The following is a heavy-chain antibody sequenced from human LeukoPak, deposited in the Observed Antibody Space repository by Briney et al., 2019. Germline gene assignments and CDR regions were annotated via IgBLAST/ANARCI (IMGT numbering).Heavy chain of an antibody. CDR1: GYTFTRYG. D-gene: IGHD6-13*01. CDR2: ISAYNGNT. Sequence: ASVKVSCKASGYTFTRYGISWVRQAPGQGLEWMGWISAYNGNTNYAQKLQGRVTMTTDTSTSTAYMELRSLRSDDTAAYYCARADHIAAAGTTYSYWGQGTLVTVSS. J-gene: IGHJ4*02. CDR3: ARADHIAAAGTTYSY. V-gene: IGHV1-18*01.